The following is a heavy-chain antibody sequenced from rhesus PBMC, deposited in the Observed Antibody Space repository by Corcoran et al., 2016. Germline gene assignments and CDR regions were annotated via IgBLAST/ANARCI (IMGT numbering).Heavy chain of an antibody. CDR1: GFTFEGYA. D-gene: IGHD3-3*01. Sequence: EVQLVESGGGLVQPGGALRLSCAASGFTFEGYAMSWVRPAPGQGLEWVSRISWNSGTIYYADSVKGRFTISRDNAKNSLFLQMNSLRAEDTAVYYCTRDGPIGLVIIWGQGVLVTVSS. CDR2: ISWNSGTI. V-gene: IGHV3-134*01. CDR3: TRDGPIGLVII. J-gene: IGHJ4*01.